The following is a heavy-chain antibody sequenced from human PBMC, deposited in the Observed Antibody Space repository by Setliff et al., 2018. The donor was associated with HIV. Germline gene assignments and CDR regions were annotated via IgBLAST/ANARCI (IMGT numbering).Heavy chain of an antibody. Sequence: PSDTLSLTCAVYGGSFSGYYWGWIRQPPGKGMEWIGEINHSGSTNYNPSLKSRVTISVDTSKNQFSLKLSSVTAADTAVYYCATASSSSWFTYYYYMDVWGKGTTVTVSS. CDR2: INHSGST. D-gene: IGHD6-13*01. CDR1: GGSFSGYY. J-gene: IGHJ6*03. V-gene: IGHV4-34*01. CDR3: ATASSSSWFTYYYYMDV.